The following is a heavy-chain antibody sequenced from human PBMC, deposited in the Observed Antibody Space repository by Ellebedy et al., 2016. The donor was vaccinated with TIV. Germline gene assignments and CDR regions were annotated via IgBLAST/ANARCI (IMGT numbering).Heavy chain of an antibody. CDR2: FHYSGNT. CDR3: ARVRELSWFDP. V-gene: IGHV4-59*01. D-gene: IGHD1-26*01. Sequence: MPSETLSLTCTVSGDSINNYYWSWIRQPPGKGLEWIAYFHYSGNTYYNPSLKSRVTISVDTSKKQFSLKLGSVTAADTAVYYCARVRELSWFDPWGQGTLVTVSS. CDR1: GDSINNYY. J-gene: IGHJ5*02.